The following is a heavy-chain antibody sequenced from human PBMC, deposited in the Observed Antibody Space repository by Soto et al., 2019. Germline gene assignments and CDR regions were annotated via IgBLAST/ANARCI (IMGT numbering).Heavy chain of an antibody. CDR1: GYTFTPHH. CDR3: ASGYYYDSSGYGDLYYYYGMDV. V-gene: IGHV1-46*01. CDR2: FNPSDGST. Sequence: ASVKVSCKASGYTFTPHHMHWVRQAPGQGPEWMGIFNPSDGSTNYAQKFQGRVTMTRDTSTSTVYMELSSLRSEDTAVYYCASGYYYDSSGYGDLYYYYGMDVWGQGTTVTVSS. D-gene: IGHD3-22*01. J-gene: IGHJ6*02.